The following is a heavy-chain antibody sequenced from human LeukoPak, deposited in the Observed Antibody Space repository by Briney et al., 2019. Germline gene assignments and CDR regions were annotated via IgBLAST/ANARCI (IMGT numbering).Heavy chain of an antibody. CDR1: GFTFTSYS. CDR3: VRDHHWGFDS. Sequence: GGSLRLSCAASGFTFTSYSMNWVRQAPGKGLEWVSYIRSRPSTIYYADSVKGRFAISRDDAKNSLYLQMNSLRAEDTAIYYCVRDHHWGFDSWGQGTQVTVSS. J-gene: IGHJ4*02. D-gene: IGHD7-27*01. V-gene: IGHV3-48*01. CDR2: IRSRPSTI.